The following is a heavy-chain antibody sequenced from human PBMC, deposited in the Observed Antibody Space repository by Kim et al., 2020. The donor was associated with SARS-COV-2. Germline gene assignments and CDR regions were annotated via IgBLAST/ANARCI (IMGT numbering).Heavy chain of an antibody. CDR2: ISYDGSNK. CDR1: GFTFSSYG. Sequence: GGSLRLSCAASGFTFSSYGMHWVRQAPGKGLEWVAVISYDGSNKYYADSVKGRFTISRANSKNTLYLHLNSLSAEDTAVYYCAKDLEVVVISGFDYWGQG. V-gene: IGHV3-30*18. D-gene: IGHD3-22*01. CDR3: AKDLEVVVISGFDY. J-gene: IGHJ4*02.